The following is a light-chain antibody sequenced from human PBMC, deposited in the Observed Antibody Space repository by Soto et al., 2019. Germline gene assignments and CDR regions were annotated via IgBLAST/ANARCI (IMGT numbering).Light chain of an antibody. CDR1: SSDVGGYNY. CDR2: EVS. V-gene: IGLV2-8*01. J-gene: IGLJ1*01. Sequence: QSALTQPPSASGSPGQSVTISCTGTSSDVGGYNYVSWYQQHPGKAPKLMIYEVSKRPSGVPDRFSGSKSGTTASLTVSGLHDEDEAYYYCNSYAGSNTLYVFGTGTKVTVL. CDR3: NSYAGSNTLYV.